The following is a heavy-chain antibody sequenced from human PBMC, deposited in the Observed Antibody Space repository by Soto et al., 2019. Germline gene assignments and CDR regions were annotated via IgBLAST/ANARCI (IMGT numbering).Heavy chain of an antibody. CDR3: ASPPGGGSPRGGDYYYGRDV. CDR2: IIPIFGTA. V-gene: IGHV1-69*06. D-gene: IGHD3-10*01. J-gene: IGHJ6*04. Sequence: QVQLVQSGAEVKKPGSSVKVSCKASGGTFSSYAISWVRQAPGQGLEWMGGIIPIFGTANYAQKFQGRVTLPGNKPRATASRGLGSWGPEETAVYYCASPPGGGSPRGGDYYYGRDVGGKGTPFPVPS. CDR1: GGTFSSYA.